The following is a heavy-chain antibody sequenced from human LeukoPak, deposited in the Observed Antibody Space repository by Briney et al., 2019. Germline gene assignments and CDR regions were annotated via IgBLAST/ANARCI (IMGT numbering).Heavy chain of an antibody. D-gene: IGHD1-26*01. Sequence: TSETLSLTCAVYGGSFSGYYWSWIRQPPGKGLEWIGEINHSGSTNYNPSLKSRVTISVDTSKNQFSLKLSSVTAADTAVYYCANRHSGSYSDAFDIWGQGTMVTVSS. CDR3: ANRHSGSYSDAFDI. CDR1: GGSFSGYY. V-gene: IGHV4-34*01. J-gene: IGHJ3*02. CDR2: INHSGST.